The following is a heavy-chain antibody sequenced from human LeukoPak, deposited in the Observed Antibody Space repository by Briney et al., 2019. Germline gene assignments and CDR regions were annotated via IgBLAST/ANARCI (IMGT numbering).Heavy chain of an antibody. CDR3: ARETPYGDYTAFFDY. CDR1: GFTFSSYG. V-gene: IGHV3-30*03. D-gene: IGHD4-17*01. CDR2: ISYDGSNK. J-gene: IGHJ4*02. Sequence: GGSLRLSCAASGFTFSSYGMHWVRQAPGKGLEWVAVISYDGSNKYYADSVKGRFTISRDNSKNTLYLQMNSLRAEDTAVYYCARETPYGDYTAFFDYWGQGTLVTVSS.